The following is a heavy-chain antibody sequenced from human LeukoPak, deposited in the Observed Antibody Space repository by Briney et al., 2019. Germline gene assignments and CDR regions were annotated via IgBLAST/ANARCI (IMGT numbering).Heavy chain of an antibody. D-gene: IGHD3-10*01. CDR1: AFSFSSYE. Sequence: PGGSLRLSCAASAFSFSSYEMNWVRQAPGQGLEWVSYISPTGYTIYYADSVEGRFTISRDSAKNSLYLQMSSLRAEDTAVYYCARVGYHGSGSFDYWGQGTLVTVSS. CDR2: ISPTGYTI. CDR3: ARVGYHGSGSFDY. J-gene: IGHJ4*02. V-gene: IGHV3-48*03.